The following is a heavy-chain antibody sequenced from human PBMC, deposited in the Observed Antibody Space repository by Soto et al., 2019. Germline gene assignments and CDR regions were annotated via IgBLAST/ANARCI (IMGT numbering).Heavy chain of an antibody. Sequence: NPSETLSLTCTVSGGSISSGDYYWSWIRQPPGKGLEWIGYIYYSGSTYYNPSLKSRVTISVYTSKNQFSLKLSSVTAADTAVYYCARGEKFDDYGDYQPNNWFDPWGQGTLVTVSS. CDR1: GGSISSGDYY. D-gene: IGHD4-17*01. CDR3: ARGEKFDDYGDYQPNNWFDP. V-gene: IGHV4-30-4*01. J-gene: IGHJ5*02. CDR2: IYYSGST.